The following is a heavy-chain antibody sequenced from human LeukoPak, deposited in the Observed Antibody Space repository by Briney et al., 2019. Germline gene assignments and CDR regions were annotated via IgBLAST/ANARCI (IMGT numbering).Heavy chain of an antibody. CDR3: AKAARAAGVFDY. V-gene: IGHV3-23*01. Sequence: GGSLRLSCAASGFTFSNYVMTWVRQAPGKGLEWVSIINPSGGSTYYADSVKGRFTISRDNSKNTLYLQMNSLRAEDTAVYYCAKAARAAGVFDYWGQGTLVTVSS. CDR2: INPSGGST. CDR1: GFTFSNYV. D-gene: IGHD3-10*01. J-gene: IGHJ4*02.